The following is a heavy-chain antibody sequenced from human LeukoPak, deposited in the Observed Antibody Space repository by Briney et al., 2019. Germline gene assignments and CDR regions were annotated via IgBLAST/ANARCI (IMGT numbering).Heavy chain of an antibody. CDR2: INSDGSNT. J-gene: IGHJ4*02. V-gene: IGHV3-74*01. D-gene: IGHD3-16*01. Sequence: GGSLRLSCAASGFTFSSSWMHWVRQAPGKGLVWVSRINSDGSNTRYADSVKGRLTISRDNAKNTLYLQMNSLRAEDTAVYYCARDWGFTIDDWGQGTLVTVSS. CDR1: GFTFSSSW. CDR3: ARDWGFTIDD.